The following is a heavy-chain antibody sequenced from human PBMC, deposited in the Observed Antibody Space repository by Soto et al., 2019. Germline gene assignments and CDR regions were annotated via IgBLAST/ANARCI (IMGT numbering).Heavy chain of an antibody. D-gene: IGHD3-3*01. CDR1: GYTFTCYS. V-gene: IGHV1-3*01. CDR3: ARDPESVMYYDFWSGYWFDP. CDR2: INAGNGNT. Sequence: GASVKVSFKGSGYTFTCYSLRLVRQAPGQKLEWMGWINAGNGNTKYSQKFQGRVTITRDTSASTAYMELSSLRSEDTAVYYCARDPESVMYYDFWSGYWFDPWGQGTLVTVSP. J-gene: IGHJ5*02.